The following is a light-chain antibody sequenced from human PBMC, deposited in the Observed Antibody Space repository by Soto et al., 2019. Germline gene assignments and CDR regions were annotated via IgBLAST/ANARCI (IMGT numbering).Light chain of an antibody. CDR3: QQYNNWPGT. CDR2: GAS. Sequence: VMTQAPATLSVSPGERATLSCRASQTINNNVAWYQLKDGQVPRLVIYGASTRATDIPARFSGSGSGTEFTLTISSLQSEDFAVYYCQQYNNWPGTFGQGTKVDI. J-gene: IGKJ1*01. CDR1: QTINNN. V-gene: IGKV3-15*01.